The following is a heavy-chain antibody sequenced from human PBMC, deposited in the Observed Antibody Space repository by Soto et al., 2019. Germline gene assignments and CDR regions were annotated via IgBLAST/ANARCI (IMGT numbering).Heavy chain of an antibody. V-gene: IGHV4-30-2*01. Sequence: SETLSLTCAVSGGSISSGGYSWSWIRQPPGKGLEWIGYIYHSGSTYYNPSLKSRVTISVDRSKNQFSLKLSSVTAADTAVYFCARGNTHGYYYMDVWGRGTTVTVSS. CDR2: IYHSGST. D-gene: IGHD3-3*01. CDR3: ARGNTHGYYYMDV. J-gene: IGHJ6*03. CDR1: GGSISSGGYS.